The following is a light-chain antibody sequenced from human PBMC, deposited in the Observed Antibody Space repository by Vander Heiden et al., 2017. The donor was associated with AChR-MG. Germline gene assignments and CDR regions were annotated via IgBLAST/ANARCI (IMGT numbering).Light chain of an antibody. Sequence: QSVLTQPPSVSGAPGQRVTISCTGSSSNIGAGYDVHWYQQIPGTAPKLLIYGNSNRPSGVPDRVSGSKSGTSASLAITGLQAEDEADYYCQSYDSSLSAWVFGGGTKLTGL. V-gene: IGLV1-40*01. CDR3: QSYDSSLSAWV. CDR2: GNS. CDR1: SSNIGAGYD. J-gene: IGLJ3*02.